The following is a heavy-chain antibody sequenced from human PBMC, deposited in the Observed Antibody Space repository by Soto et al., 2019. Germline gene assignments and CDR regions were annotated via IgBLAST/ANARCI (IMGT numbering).Heavy chain of an antibody. CDR1: GGSISSYSYY. V-gene: IGHV4-39*01. CDR3: AASRHGAFDV. Sequence: QLQLQESGPGLVKPSETLSLTCTVSGGSISSYSYYWGWIRQAPGKGLEWIGSDGGTTYYNPSLKSRVTTAADTSNNQFSLRLRSVTASDTAVYCCAASRHGAFDVWGQGAMVVVSS. J-gene: IGHJ3*01. CDR2: DGGTT.